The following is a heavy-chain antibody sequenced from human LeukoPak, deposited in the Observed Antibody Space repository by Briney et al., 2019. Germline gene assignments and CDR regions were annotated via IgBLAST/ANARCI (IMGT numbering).Heavy chain of an antibody. J-gene: IGHJ3*02. CDR3: ARQVRDAFDI. Sequence: GGSLRLSCAASGFTFSSYAMHWVRRAPGKALEWVATISSDGGNRYYSDSVKGRFTISRDNSKNTLYLQMNSLRAEDTAVYYCARQVRDAFDIWGQGTMVTVSS. V-gene: IGHV3-30-3*01. CDR2: ISSDGGNR. CDR1: GFTFSSYA.